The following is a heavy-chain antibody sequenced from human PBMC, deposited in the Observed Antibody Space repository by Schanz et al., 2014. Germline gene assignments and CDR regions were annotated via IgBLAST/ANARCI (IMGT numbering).Heavy chain of an antibody. V-gene: IGHV3-23*01. J-gene: IGHJ6*02. CDR1: GFTFNSYA. CDR3: AKGMGYCSGGACYDYDYYGLDV. Sequence: DVQLLESGGGLVQPGGSLRLSCAASGFTFNSYAMPWVRQAPGKGLEWVSSISHSGGSKYYADSVKGRFTISRDNSENTIYLQINSLSANDTAMFYCAKGMGYCSGGACYDYDYYGLDVWGQGTTVTVSS. CDR2: ISHSGGSK. D-gene: IGHD2-15*01.